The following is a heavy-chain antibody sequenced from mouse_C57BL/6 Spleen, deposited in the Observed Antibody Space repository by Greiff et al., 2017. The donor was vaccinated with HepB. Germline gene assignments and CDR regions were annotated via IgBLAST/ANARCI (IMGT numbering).Heavy chain of an antibody. CDR2: IDPSDSYT. J-gene: IGHJ2*01. V-gene: IGHV1-59*01. CDR3: AREGYSNSFDY. D-gene: IGHD2-5*01. Sequence: VQLQQPGAELVRPGTSVKLSCKASGYTFTSYWMHWVKQRPGQGLEWIGVIDPSDSYTNYNQKFKGKATLTVDTSSSTAYMQLSSLTSEDSAVYYCAREGYSNSFDYWGQGTTLTVSS. CDR1: GYTFTSYW.